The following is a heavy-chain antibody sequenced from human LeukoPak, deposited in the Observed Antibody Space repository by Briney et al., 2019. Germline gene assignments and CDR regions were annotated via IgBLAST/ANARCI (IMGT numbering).Heavy chain of an antibody. D-gene: IGHD6-19*01. CDR2: IVVGSGNT. J-gene: IGHJ3*02. CDR3: AADRVAGMETDAFDI. CDR1: GFTFTSSA. V-gene: IGHV1-58*01. Sequence: GASVKVSCKASGFTFTSSAVQWVRQARGQRLEWIGWIVVGSGNTNYAQKFQERVTITRDMSRSTAYMELSSLRSEDTAVYYCAADRVAGMETDAFDIWGQGTMVTVSS.